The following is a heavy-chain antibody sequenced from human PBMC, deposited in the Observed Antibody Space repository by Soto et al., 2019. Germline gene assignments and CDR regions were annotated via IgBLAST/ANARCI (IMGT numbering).Heavy chain of an antibody. V-gene: IGHV1-2*04. Sequence: QVLLVQSGAEMKKPGASVKVSCKASGYKFSDYYIHWVRQAPGQGLEWMGWVNPKRGDAIYAQKLQGWATMTRDAAISTAYLELNRLSSDDTATYYCARDHGIPGRFWYFDLWGRGTLITVSS. CDR1: GYKFSDYY. D-gene: IGHD3-3*01. CDR2: VNPKRGDA. CDR3: ARDHGIPGRFWYFDL. J-gene: IGHJ2*01.